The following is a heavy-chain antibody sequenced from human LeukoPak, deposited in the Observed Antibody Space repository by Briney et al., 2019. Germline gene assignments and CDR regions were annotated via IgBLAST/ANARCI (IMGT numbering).Heavy chain of an antibody. CDR2: ISSSSSTI. D-gene: IGHD3-22*01. CDR3: AGDINYCDHLDY. V-gene: IGHV3-48*02. J-gene: IGHJ4*02. CDR1: GFTFSSYS. Sequence: GGSLRLSCAASGFTFSSYSMNWARQAPGKGLEWVSCISSSSSTIYYADSVKGRFTISRDNAKNSLYLQMNSLRDEDTAVYYCAGDINYCDHLDYWGQGTLVTVSS.